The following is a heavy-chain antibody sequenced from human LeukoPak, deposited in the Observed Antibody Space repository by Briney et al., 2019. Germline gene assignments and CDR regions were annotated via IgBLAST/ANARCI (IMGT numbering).Heavy chain of an antibody. D-gene: IGHD2-2*01. Sequence: LRLSCAASGFSVSSDYMSWVRQPPGKGLEWIGYIYYSGSTYYNPSLKSRVTISVDTSKNQFSLKLSSVTAADTAVYYCARGYCSSTSCPLDWFDPWGQGTLVTVSS. J-gene: IGHJ5*02. CDR1: GFSVSSDY. CDR3: ARGYCSSTSCPLDWFDP. CDR2: IYYSGST. V-gene: IGHV4-30-4*08.